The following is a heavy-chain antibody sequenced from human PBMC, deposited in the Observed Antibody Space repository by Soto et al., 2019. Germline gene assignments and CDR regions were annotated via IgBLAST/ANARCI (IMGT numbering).Heavy chain of an antibody. D-gene: IGHD5-18*01. CDR1: GFTFSSYA. CDR3: AHGGTWIQLWFDY. Sequence: GGSLSLSCAASGFTFSSYAMSWVRQAPGKGLEWVSAISGSGGSTYYADSVKVRFTISRDNAKNTLYLQMNSLRAEDTAVYYCAHGGTWIQLWFDYWGQGTLVTVSS. J-gene: IGHJ4*02. CDR2: ISGSGGST. V-gene: IGHV3-23*01.